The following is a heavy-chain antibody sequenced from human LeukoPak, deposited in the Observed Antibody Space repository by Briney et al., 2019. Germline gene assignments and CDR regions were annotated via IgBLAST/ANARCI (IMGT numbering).Heavy chain of an antibody. V-gene: IGHV1-69*13. D-gene: IGHD7-27*01. CDR2: IIPIFGTA. CDR1: GGTFSSYA. Sequence: WASVKVSCKASGGTFSSYAISWVRQAPGQGLEWMGGIIPIFGTANFAQKFQGRVTITADESTSTAYMELSSLRSEDTAVYYCARTGEKNYFDYWGQGTLVTVSS. J-gene: IGHJ4*02. CDR3: ARTGEKNYFDY.